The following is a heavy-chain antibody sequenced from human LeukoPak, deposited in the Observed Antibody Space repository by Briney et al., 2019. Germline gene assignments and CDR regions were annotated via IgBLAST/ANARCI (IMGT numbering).Heavy chain of an antibody. V-gene: IGHV1-69*05. CDR2: IIPIFGTA. CDR1: GGTFSSYA. CDR3: ARDDYYDSSGWIAFDI. Sequence: SVKVSCKASGGTFSSYAIRWVRQAPGQGLEWMGRIIPIFGTANYAQKFQGRVTITTDESTSTAYMELSSLRSEDTAVYYCARDDYYDSSGWIAFDIWGQGTMVTVSS. J-gene: IGHJ3*02. D-gene: IGHD3-22*01.